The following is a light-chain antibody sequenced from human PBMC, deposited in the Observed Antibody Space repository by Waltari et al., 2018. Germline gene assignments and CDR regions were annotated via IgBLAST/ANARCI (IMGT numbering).Light chain of an antibody. J-gene: IGKJ2*01. CDR1: QIINTF. V-gene: IGKV1-39*01. Sequence: DIQMTQSPSSLSASVGARLTLTCRASQIINTFLNWYQQKPGEAPKLLIYTASRMQGGVPSRFSGSGSGTEFSLTISSLQPDDFATYYCQQSFRIPYTFGLGTKLDI. CDR3: QQSFRIPYT. CDR2: TAS.